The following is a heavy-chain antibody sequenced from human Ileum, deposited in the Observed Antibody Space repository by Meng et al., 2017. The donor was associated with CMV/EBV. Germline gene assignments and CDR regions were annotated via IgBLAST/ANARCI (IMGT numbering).Heavy chain of an antibody. V-gene: IGHV1-69*05. J-gene: IGHJ5*02. D-gene: IGHD3-3*01. Sequence: GNFSSYAISWVRQAPGQGLEWMGGIIPIFGTANYAQKFQGRVTITTDESTSTAYMELSSLRSEDTAVYYCARAPYYDFWSGYFADPWGQGTLVTVSS. CDR1: GNFSSYA. CDR3: ARAPYYDFWSGYFADP. CDR2: IIPIFGTA.